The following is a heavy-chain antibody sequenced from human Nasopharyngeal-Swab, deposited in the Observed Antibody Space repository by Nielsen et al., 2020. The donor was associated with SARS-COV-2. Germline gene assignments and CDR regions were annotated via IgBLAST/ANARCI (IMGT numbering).Heavy chain of an antibody. CDR1: GFTFSSYG. V-gene: IGHV3-23*03. CDR3: AKMARTMTKYYFDY. Sequence: GGSLRLSCAASGFTFSSYGLSWVRQAPGKGLDWVSIIFSTGSPIYYADSVKGRFTISRDNSRNTLYLQMNSLRAEDTAVYYCAKMARTMTKYYFDYWGQGALATVSS. D-gene: IGHD4-17*01. CDR2: IFSTGSPI. J-gene: IGHJ4*02.